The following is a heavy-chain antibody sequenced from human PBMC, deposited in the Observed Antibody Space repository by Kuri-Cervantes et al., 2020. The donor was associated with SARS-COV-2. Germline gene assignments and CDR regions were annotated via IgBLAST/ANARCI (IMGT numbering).Heavy chain of an antibody. CDR2: ITDDGGST. CDR1: GITFSSYA. Sequence: GESLKISCAASGITFSSYAMSWVRQAPGKGLEWVSAITDDGGSTNHADSVKGRFTISRDNSKTTLFLQMNSLRAEDTAVYHCVKGSAASRPYYFDYWGQGTLVTVSS. CDR3: VKGSAASRPYYFDY. J-gene: IGHJ4*02. V-gene: IGHV3-23*01. D-gene: IGHD6-13*01.